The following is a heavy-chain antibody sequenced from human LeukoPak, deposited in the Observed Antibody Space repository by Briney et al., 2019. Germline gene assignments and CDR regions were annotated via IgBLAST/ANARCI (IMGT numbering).Heavy chain of an antibody. D-gene: IGHD3-10*01. CDR3: ARATSYYYGSGSYYYDAFDI. V-gene: IGHV1-69*13. Sequence: ASVKVSCKASGYTFTSYAMHWVRQAPGQRLEWMGGIIPIFGTANYAQKFQGRVTITADESTSTAYMELSSLRSEDTAVYYCARATSYYYGSGSYYYDAFDIWGQGTMVTVSS. CDR1: GYTFTSYA. J-gene: IGHJ3*02. CDR2: IIPIFGTA.